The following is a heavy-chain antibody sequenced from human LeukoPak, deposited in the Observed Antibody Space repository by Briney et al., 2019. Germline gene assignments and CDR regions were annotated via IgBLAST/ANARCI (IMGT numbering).Heavy chain of an antibody. CDR1: GFTFSNAW. D-gene: IGHD4-17*01. CDR3: TTDNYGDYGGYY. CDR2: IKSKTDGGTT. V-gene: IGHV3-15*01. J-gene: IGHJ4*02. Sequence: PGGSLRLSCAASGFTFSNAWMSWVRQAPGKGLEWVGRIKSKTDGGTTDYAAPVKGRFTISRDDSKNTLYLQMNSLKTEDTAVYYCTTDNYGDYGGYYWGQGTLVTVSS.